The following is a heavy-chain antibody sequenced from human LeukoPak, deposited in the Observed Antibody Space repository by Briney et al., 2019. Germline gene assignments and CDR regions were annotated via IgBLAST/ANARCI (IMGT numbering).Heavy chain of an antibody. D-gene: IGHD5-12*01. V-gene: IGHV4-31*03. J-gene: IGHJ4*02. CDR1: GGSISSGGYY. CDR3: ARDGGIVATDYFDY. Sequence: TSETLSFTCTVSGGSISSGGYYWSWIRQHPGKGLEWIGYIYYSGSTYYNPSLKSRVTISVDTSKNQFSLKLSSVTAADTAVYYCARDGGIVATDYFDYWGQGTLVTVSS. CDR2: IYYSGST.